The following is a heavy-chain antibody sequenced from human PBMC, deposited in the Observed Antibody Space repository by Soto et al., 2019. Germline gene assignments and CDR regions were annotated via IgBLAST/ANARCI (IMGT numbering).Heavy chain of an antibody. V-gene: IGHV3-66*01. D-gene: IGHD1-1*01. CDR1: GFTVSSNY. Sequence: QLVESGGGLVQPGGSLRLSCVVSGFTVSSNYMSWVRQAPGKGLEWVSIIYSGGSTYYADSVKGRFTISRANSKNTLYLPLNSLRAEDTAVYYCRRVSPPPVLEYFSDCLGQGTLVTVSS. CDR2: IYSGGST. CDR3: RRVSPPPVLEYFSDC. J-gene: IGHJ4*02.